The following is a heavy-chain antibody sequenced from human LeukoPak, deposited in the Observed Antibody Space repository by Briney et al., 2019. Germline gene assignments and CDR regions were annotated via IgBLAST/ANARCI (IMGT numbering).Heavy chain of an antibody. CDR1: GFTFDDYA. CDR2: ISWNSGSI. D-gene: IGHD2-2*01. CDR3: AKDTRRSSTSYTFDY. Sequence: GGSLRLSCAASGFTFDDYAMHWVRQAPGKGLEWVSGISWNSGSIGYADSVKGRFTISRDNAKNSLYLQMNSLRAEDMALYYCAKDTRRSSTSYTFDYWGQGTLVTVSS. V-gene: IGHV3-9*03. J-gene: IGHJ4*02.